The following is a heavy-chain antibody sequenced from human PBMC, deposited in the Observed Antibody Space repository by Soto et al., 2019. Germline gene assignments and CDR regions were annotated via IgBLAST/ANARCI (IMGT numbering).Heavy chain of an antibody. Sequence: SETLSLTCAVYGGSFSGYYWSWIRQPPGRGLEWIGEINHSGSTNYNPSLKSRVTISVDTSKNQFSLKLSSVTAADTAVYYCARVPMFTIFGVVIYYYYGMDVWGQGTTVTVSS. CDR3: ARVPMFTIFGVVIYYYYGMDV. CDR2: INHSGST. J-gene: IGHJ6*02. D-gene: IGHD3-3*01. V-gene: IGHV4-34*01. CDR1: GGSFSGYY.